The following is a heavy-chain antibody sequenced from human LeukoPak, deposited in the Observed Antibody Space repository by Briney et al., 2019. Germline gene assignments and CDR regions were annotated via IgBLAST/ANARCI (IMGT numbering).Heavy chain of an antibody. V-gene: IGHV5-51*01. D-gene: IGHD4-23*01. CDR3: ARLGDYGGTPYLSGHADWFDP. Sequence: GESLKISCKGSGYSFTSYWIGWVRQMPGKGLEWMGIIYPGDSDTRYSPSFQGQVTISADKSISTAYLQWSSLKASDTAMYYCARLGDYGGTPYLSGHADWFDPWGQGTLVTVSS. J-gene: IGHJ5*02. CDR2: IYPGDSDT. CDR1: GYSFTSYW.